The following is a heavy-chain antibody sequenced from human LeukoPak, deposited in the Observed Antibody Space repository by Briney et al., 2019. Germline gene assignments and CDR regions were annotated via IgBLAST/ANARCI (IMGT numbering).Heavy chain of an antibody. CDR2: ISSSGGST. CDR1: GFTFSDSY. Sequence: PGGSLRLSCAASGFTFSDSYMSWIRQAPGQGLERLSYISSSGGSTYYAVHVKGRFTICRDNANISMYLQMNSLRADDTAIYYCATGKRRYSNWGQGTLVTVSS. CDR3: ATGKRRYSN. V-gene: IGHV3-11*01. J-gene: IGHJ4*02. D-gene: IGHD3-9*01.